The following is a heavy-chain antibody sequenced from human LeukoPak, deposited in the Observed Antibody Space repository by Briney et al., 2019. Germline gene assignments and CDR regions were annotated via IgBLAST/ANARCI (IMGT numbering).Heavy chain of an antibody. CDR2: IIPIFGTA. CDR1: GGTFSSYA. D-gene: IGHD4-17*01. Sequence: ASGKVSCKASGGTFSSYAISWVRQAPGQGLEWMGGIIPIFGTANYAQKFQGRVTITADESTSTAYMELSSLRSEDTAVYYCARAPYGDYERFDYWGQGTLVTVSS. J-gene: IGHJ4*02. V-gene: IGHV1-69*13. CDR3: ARAPYGDYERFDY.